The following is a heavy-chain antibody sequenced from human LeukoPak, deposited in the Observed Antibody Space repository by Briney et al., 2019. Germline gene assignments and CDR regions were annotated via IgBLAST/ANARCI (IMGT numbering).Heavy chain of an antibody. CDR2: IYSGGST. CDR1: GFTVSSNY. CDR3: ARDVRGGYSSSSGGYYYYYYGMDV. V-gene: IGHV3-66*02. Sequence: GGSLTLSCAASGFTVSSNYMHWVRQAPGKGLEWVSVIYSGGSTYYADSVKGRVTISRDNSKNTLYLQMNSLRAEDTAVYNCARDVRGGYSSSSGGYYYYYYGMDVWGQGTTVTVSS. D-gene: IGHD6-6*01. J-gene: IGHJ6*02.